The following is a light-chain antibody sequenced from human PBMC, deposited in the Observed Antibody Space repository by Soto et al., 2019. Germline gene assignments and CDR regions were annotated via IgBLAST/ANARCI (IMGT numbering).Light chain of an antibody. CDR1: SSDVGGYNY. V-gene: IGLV2-8*01. CDR3: SLYAGSNIVV. J-gene: IGLJ2*01. Sequence: QSALTQPPSASGSPGQSVTISCTGSSSDVGGYNYVSWYQQHPGKAPKLMIYDVSKRPSGVPDRFSGSKSGNTASLTVSGLQAEDEADYYCSLYAGSNIVVFGGGTKLTVL. CDR2: DVS.